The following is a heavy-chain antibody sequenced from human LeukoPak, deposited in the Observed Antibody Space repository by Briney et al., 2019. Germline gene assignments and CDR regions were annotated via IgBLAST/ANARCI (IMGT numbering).Heavy chain of an antibody. CDR2: ISSSSSYI. CDR3: ARVDNFDYYDSSGSRAP. D-gene: IGHD3-22*01. CDR1: GFTFSSYS. V-gene: IGHV3-21*01. Sequence: PGGSLRLSCAASGFTFSSYSMNWVRQAPGKELEWVSSISSSSSYIYYADSVKGRFTISRDNAKNSLYLQMNSLRAEDTAVYYCARVDNFDYYDSSGSRAPWGQGTLVTVSS. J-gene: IGHJ1*01.